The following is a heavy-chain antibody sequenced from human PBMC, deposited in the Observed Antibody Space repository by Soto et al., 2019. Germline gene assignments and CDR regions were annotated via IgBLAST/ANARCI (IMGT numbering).Heavy chain of an antibody. V-gene: IGHV3-7*01. CDR3: SRVIDSSGWYGNYYYYYMDV. CDR1: GFTFSSYW. D-gene: IGHD6-19*01. CDR2: IKQDGSEK. Sequence: PGGSLRLSCAASGFTFSSYWMSWVRQAPGKGLEWVANIKQDGSEKYYVDSVKGRFTISRGNAKNSLYLQMNSLRAEDTAVYYFSRVIDSSGWYGNYYYYYMDVWGKGTTVTVSS. J-gene: IGHJ6*03.